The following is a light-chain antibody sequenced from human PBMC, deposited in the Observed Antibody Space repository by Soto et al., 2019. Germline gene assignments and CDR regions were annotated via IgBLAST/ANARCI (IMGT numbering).Light chain of an antibody. CDR3: QQYGSSPIT. V-gene: IGKV3-20*01. J-gene: IGKJ5*01. CDR2: GAS. Sequence: IVWTQSPGSLSLSPGERATLSCRASQTVSSTYLAWYQQTPGQAPRLLIYGASSRATGIPDRFRGSGSGTDFTLTISSLEPEDFAVYYCQQYGSSPITFGPGTRLEIK. CDR1: QTVSSTY.